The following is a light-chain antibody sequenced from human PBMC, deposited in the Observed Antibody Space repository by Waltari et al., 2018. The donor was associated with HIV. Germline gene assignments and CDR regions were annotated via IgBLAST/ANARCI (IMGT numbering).Light chain of an antibody. CDR2: RNN. Sequence: SVLTQPPSASGTPGQRVTISCSGNSSNIGSYTVNWYQQLPGTAPKLLIYRNNQRPSGVPDRFSGSKSGTSASLAISGLQSEDEADYYCAAWDDSLNGWVFGGGTKLTVL. CDR1: SSNIGSYT. V-gene: IGLV1-44*01. CDR3: AAWDDSLNGWV. J-gene: IGLJ3*02.